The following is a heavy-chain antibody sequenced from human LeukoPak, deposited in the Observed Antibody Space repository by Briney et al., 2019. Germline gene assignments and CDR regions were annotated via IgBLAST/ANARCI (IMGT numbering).Heavy chain of an antibody. J-gene: IGHJ4*02. CDR3: ARDPSAVALGTYG. V-gene: IGHV3-66*01. CDR1: GVTVGNNY. Sequence: GGSLRLSCAASGVTVGNNYMIWVRQAPGKGLEWVSRIYSGGATNYADSVKGRFTISRDSSKNTLFLLLNSLRAEDTAVYYCARDPSAVALGTYGWGQGTLVTVSS. D-gene: IGHD6-13*01. CDR2: IYSGGAT.